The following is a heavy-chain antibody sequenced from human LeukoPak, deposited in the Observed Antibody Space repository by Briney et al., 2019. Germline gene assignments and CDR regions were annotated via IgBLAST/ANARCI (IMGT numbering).Heavy chain of an antibody. D-gene: IGHD6-13*01. J-gene: IGHJ6*02. CDR1: GFTFSSYG. Sequence: GRSLRLSCEASGFTFSSYGMHWVRQAPGKGLEWVAVISYDGSNKYYADSVKGRFTISRDNSKNTLYLQMNSLRAEDTAVYYCAKDLSVAAAGMAYYYYYGMDVWGQGTTVTVSS. CDR3: AKDLSVAAAGMAYYYYYGMDV. V-gene: IGHV3-30*18. CDR2: ISYDGSNK.